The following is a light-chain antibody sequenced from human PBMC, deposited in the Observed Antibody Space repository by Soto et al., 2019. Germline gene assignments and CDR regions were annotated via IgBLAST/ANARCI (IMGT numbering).Light chain of an antibody. J-gene: IGKJ3*01. CDR3: QQYNNWPPILT. CDR2: AAS. Sequence: IVMTQSPATLSVSLGERATLSCRASQSVSSTLAWYQQRPGQAPRLVIYAASTRATGIPARFSGSGSGTEFTLTISSLQSEDSAVYYCQQYNNWPPILTFGPGTKV. V-gene: IGKV3-15*01. CDR1: QSVSST.